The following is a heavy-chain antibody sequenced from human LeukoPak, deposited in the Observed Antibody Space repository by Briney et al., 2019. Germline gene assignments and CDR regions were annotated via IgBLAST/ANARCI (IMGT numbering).Heavy chain of an antibody. D-gene: IGHD6-19*01. CDR1: GGSFSGYY. J-gene: IGHJ6*03. Sequence: SETLSLTCAVYGGSFSGYYWSWIRQPPGKGLEWIGEINHSGSTNYNPSLKSRVTISVDTSKNQFSLKLSSVTAADTAVYYCARNSGWIYYYYYMDVWGKGTTVTISS. V-gene: IGHV4-34*01. CDR2: INHSGST. CDR3: ARNSGWIYYYYYMDV.